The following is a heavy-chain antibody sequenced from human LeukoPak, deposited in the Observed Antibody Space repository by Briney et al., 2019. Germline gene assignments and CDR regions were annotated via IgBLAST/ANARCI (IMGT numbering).Heavy chain of an antibody. Sequence: ASVKVSCKTSGYTFTSYGISWVRQAPGQGLEWMGWVNAYNANPNHAQKHQGRVTMTTDTSTSTAYMELRSLRSDDTAVYYCARAINYYDSSGPFDYWGQGTLVTVSS. CDR2: VNAYNANP. CDR1: GYTFTSYG. D-gene: IGHD3-22*01. V-gene: IGHV1-18*01. CDR3: ARAINYYDSSGPFDY. J-gene: IGHJ4*02.